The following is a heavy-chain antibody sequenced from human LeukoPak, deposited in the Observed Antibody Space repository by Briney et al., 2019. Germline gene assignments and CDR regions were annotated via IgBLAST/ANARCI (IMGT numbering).Heavy chain of an antibody. Sequence: SETLSLTCAVSGVSISSSNWWSWVRQPPGKGLEWIGEIYHSGSTNYNPSLKSRVTISVDKSKNQFSLKLSSVTAADTAVYYCAGDMGSSWYNWFDPWGQGTLVTVSS. J-gene: IGHJ5*02. CDR2: IYHSGST. CDR3: AGDMGSSWYNWFDP. CDR1: GVSISSSNW. V-gene: IGHV4-4*02. D-gene: IGHD6-13*01.